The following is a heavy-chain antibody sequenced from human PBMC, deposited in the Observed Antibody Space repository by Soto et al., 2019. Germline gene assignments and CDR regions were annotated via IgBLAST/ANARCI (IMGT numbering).Heavy chain of an antibody. CDR1: GFTFSSYG. V-gene: IGHV3-30*18. CDR2: ISYDGRNK. Sequence: QVQLVESGGGVVQPGRSLRLSCAASGFTFSSYGMHWVRQAPGKGLEWVAVISYDGRNKYYADSMKGRFTISRDNSKYTLYLQMTGLRAGHTAVYYCAKDQRYGGSWYPENSCYYGMDVWGQGTTVMVS. CDR3: AKDQRYGGSWYPENSCYYGMDV. D-gene: IGHD6-13*01. J-gene: IGHJ6*02.